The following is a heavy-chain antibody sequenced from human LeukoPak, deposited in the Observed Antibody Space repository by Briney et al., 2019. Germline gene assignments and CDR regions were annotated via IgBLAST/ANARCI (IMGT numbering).Heavy chain of an antibody. Sequence: SETLSLTCTVFGGSISSYYWSWIRQPPGKGLEWIGYIYYSGSTNYNPSLKSRVTISVDTSKNQFSLKLSSVTAADTAVYYCARARSAAAGPAYFDYWGQGTLVTVSS. J-gene: IGHJ4*02. V-gene: IGHV4-59*01. CDR2: IYYSGST. D-gene: IGHD6-13*01. CDR3: ARARSAAAGPAYFDY. CDR1: GGSISSYY.